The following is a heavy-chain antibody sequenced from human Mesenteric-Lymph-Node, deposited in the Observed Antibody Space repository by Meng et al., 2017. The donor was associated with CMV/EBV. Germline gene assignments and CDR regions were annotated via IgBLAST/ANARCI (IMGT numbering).Heavy chain of an antibody. J-gene: IGHJ4*02. D-gene: IGHD3-3*02. CDR2: INHSGST. V-gene: IGHV4-34*01. CDR3: ARSLGAFDY. Sequence: GSLRLSCAVYGGSFSGYYWSWIRQPPGKGLEWIGEINHSGSTNYNPSLKSRVTISVDTSKNQLSLKLSSVTAADTAVYYCARSLGAFDYWGQGTLVTVSS. CDR1: GGSFSGYY.